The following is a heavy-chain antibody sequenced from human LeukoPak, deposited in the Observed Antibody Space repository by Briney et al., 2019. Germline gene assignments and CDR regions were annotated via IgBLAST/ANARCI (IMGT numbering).Heavy chain of an antibody. V-gene: IGHV3-30*02. CDR1: GFTFSSYG. J-gene: IGHJ4*02. Sequence: PGGSLRLSCAASGFTFSSYGMHRVRQAPGKGLEWVAFIRYEGTNKYYADSVKGRFTISRDNSKNTMYLQMNSLRAEDTAVYFCATGRDTAMVRLDYWGQGTLVTVSS. CDR2: IRYEGTNK. CDR3: ATGRDTAMVRLDY. D-gene: IGHD5-18*01.